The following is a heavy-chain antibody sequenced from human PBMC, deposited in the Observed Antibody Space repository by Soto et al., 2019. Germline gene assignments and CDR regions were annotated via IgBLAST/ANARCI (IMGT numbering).Heavy chain of an antibody. D-gene: IGHD3-10*01. CDR3: STDGVTLDY. V-gene: IGHV3-15*01. CDR1: GITFRDTW. CDR2: IKTKNDGGTA. J-gene: IGHJ4*02. Sequence: GGSLRLSCAASGITFRDTWMSWIRQAPGQGLEWVGRIKTKNDGGTAHYAAPVEGRFTISRDDSKNTLYLQMTSLETEDTGVYYCSTDGVTLDYWGQGALVTVSS.